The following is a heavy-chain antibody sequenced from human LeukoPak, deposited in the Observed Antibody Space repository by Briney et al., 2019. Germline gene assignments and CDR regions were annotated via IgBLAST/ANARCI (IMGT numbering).Heavy chain of an antibody. CDR3: ARDRCGYALGCRGGDY. CDR1: EYTFTAYY. D-gene: IGHD5-18*01. J-gene: IGHJ4*02. Sequence: ASVKVSCKASEYTFTAYYIHWVRQAPGQGLEWMGWIDPNNGRTNYAQKFQGRVTMTRDTSISTAYMDLSRLTSDDTAVYYCARDRCGYALGCRGGDYWGQGTQVTVSS. CDR2: IDPNNGRT. V-gene: IGHV1-2*02.